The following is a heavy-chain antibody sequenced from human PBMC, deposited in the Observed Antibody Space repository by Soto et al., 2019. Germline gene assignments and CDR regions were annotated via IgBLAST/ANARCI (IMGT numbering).Heavy chain of an antibody. V-gene: IGHV6-1*01. J-gene: IGHJ6*03. CDR3: AGTTSHQWSYMDV. CDR2: TYYRSRWYN. Sequence: ASETLSLTCAISGDSVSSNSAAWNWIRLSPSRGLEWLARTYYRSRWYNDYAVSVRSRITVNPDTSKNQFSLQLTSVTSEDTAVYYCAGTTSHQWSYMDVWGKETTITVSS. D-gene: IGHD1-1*01. CDR1: GDSVSSNSAA.